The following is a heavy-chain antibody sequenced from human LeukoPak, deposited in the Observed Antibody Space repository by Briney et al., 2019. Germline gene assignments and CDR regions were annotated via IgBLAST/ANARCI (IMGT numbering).Heavy chain of an antibody. D-gene: IGHD3-22*01. CDR1: GGSISSGGYH. CDR2: IYYSGST. V-gene: IGHV4-31*03. Sequence: PSQTLSLTCTVSGGSISSGGYHWSWIRQHPGKGLEWIGYIYYSGSTYYNPSLKSRVTISVDTSKNQFSLKLSSVTAANTAVYYCARVDNSSGYFAFDYWGQGTLVTVSS. CDR3: ARVDNSSGYFAFDY. J-gene: IGHJ4*02.